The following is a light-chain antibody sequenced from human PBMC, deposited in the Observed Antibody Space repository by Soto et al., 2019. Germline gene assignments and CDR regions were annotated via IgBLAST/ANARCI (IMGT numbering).Light chain of an antibody. CDR1: QTISSW. Sequence: DIQMTQSPSTLSGSVGDRVTITCRASQTISSWLAWYQQKPGKAPKLLIYKASTLKSGVPSRFSGSGSGTESTLTISSLQPDDFATYYCQHYNSYSEAFDQGTKVDSK. CDR2: KAS. J-gene: IGKJ1*01. V-gene: IGKV1-5*03. CDR3: QHYNSYSEA.